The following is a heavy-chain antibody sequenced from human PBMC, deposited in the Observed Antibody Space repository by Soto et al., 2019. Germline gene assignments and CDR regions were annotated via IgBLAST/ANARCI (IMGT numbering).Heavy chain of an antibody. V-gene: IGHV4-61*08. CDR3: ARANIAAAGTIFDP. J-gene: IGHJ5*02. D-gene: IGHD6-13*01. CDR1: DDSVSSGAYY. Sequence: QVKLQESGPGLVKPSETLSLTCTVSDDSVSSGAYYWSWVRQPPGKGLEWIGYIYYNAITNYNPSLKSRVTILVDTSKSEISLTLNSVTAADTAVYYCARANIAAAGTIFDPWGQGVLVTVSA. CDR2: IYYNAIT.